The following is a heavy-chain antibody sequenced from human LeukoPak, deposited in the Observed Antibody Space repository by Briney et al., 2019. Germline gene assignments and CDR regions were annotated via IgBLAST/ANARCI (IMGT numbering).Heavy chain of an antibody. V-gene: IGHV4-59*12. Sequence: PSETLSLTCTVSGGSISSYYWSWIRQPPGKGLEWIGYIYHSGSTYYNPSLKSRVTISVDRSKNQFSLKLSSVTAADTAVYYCARGYSGSYYGYWGQGTLVTVSS. CDR2: IYHSGST. CDR3: ARGYSGSYYGY. J-gene: IGHJ4*02. D-gene: IGHD1-26*01. CDR1: GGSISSYY.